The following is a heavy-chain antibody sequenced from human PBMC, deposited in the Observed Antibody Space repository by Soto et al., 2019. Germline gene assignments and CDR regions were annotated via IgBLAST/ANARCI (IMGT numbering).Heavy chain of an antibody. CDR1: GFTFSSYA. CDR2: VSIGGST. V-gene: IGHV3-23*01. D-gene: IGHD2-15*01. Sequence: GGSLRLSCAASGFTFSSYAMGWVRQGPGKGLEWVAVVSIGGSTHYGDSVRGRFTISRDNSKNTLSLQMNSLTAEDTAVYFCATRRGAGGHFDYCGQGSLVTVSS. J-gene: IGHJ4*02. CDR3: ATRRGAGGHFDY.